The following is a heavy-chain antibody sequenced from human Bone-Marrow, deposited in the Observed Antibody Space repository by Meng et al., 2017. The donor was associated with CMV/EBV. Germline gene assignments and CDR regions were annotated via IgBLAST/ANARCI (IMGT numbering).Heavy chain of an antibody. CDR3: ARVGVVPAAIARHYYYGMDV. D-gene: IGHD2-2*01. CDR2: INSDGSST. J-gene: IGHJ6*02. V-gene: IGHV3-74*01. Sequence: GESLKISCAASGFTFSSYWMHWVRQAPGKGLVWVSRINSDGSSTSYADSVKGRFTISRDNAKNSLYLQMNSLRAEDTAVYYCARVGVVPAAIARHYYYGMDVWGQGTTVTVSS. CDR1: GFTFSSYW.